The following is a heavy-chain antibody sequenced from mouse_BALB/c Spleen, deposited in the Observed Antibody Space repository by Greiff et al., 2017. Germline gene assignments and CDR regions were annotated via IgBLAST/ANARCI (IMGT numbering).Heavy chain of an antibody. V-gene: IGHV14-4*02. Sequence: EVKLVESGAELVRSGASVKLSCTASGFNIKDYYMHWVKQRPEQGLEWIGWIDPENGDTEYAPKFQGKATMTADTSSNTAYLQLSSLTSEDTAVYYCNDYGNYEGFAYWGQGTLVTVSA. CDR3: NDYGNYEGFAY. J-gene: IGHJ3*01. CDR1: GFNIKDYY. D-gene: IGHD2-1*01. CDR2: IDPENGDT.